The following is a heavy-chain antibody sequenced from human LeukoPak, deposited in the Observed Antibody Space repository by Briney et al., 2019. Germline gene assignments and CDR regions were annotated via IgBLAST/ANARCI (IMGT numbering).Heavy chain of an antibody. V-gene: IGHV3-30*02. J-gene: IGHJ4*02. CDR2: IRLDGGNK. CDR1: GFTLRSYG. Sequence: GGSLRLSCAASGFTLRSYGMHWVRQAPGKGRGWGAFIRLDGGNKYYADSVRGRFTTSRDNSKNTRYLKMSSRRAKNTAGYYFAKEGYYYGSGTFDYWGQGTLVTVSS. CDR3: AKEGYYYGSGTFDY. D-gene: IGHD3-10*01.